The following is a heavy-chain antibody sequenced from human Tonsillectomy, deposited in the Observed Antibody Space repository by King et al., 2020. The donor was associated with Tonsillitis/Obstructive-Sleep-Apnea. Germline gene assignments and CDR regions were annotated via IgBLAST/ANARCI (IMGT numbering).Heavy chain of an antibody. CDR2: INTNTGNP. J-gene: IGHJ4*02. V-gene: IGHV7-4-1*02. CDR1: GYTFTSYS. Sequence: VQLVQSGSELKKPGASVKVSCKASGYTFTSYSMNWVRQAPGQGLEWMGWINTNTGNPTYAQGFTGRFVFSLDTSVSTAYLQISRLKAEDTAVYYCARGISKGGYQMVYDGLDYWGQGTLVTVSS. CDR3: ARGISKGGYQMVYDGLDY. D-gene: IGHD2-2*02.